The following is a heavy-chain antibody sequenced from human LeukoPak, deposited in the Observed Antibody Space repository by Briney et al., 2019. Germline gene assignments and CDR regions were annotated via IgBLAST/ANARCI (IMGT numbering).Heavy chain of an antibody. Sequence: QAGGSLRLSCAGSDFSFITYAMSWVRQAPGKGLEWVSTITGRGDATYYADSVKGRFTISRDNSENTFYLQMNSLRAEDTAVYYCARDIQPGYSYGYDYYYYYMDVWGKGTTVTVSS. CDR3: ARDIQPGYSYGYDYYYYYMDV. J-gene: IGHJ6*03. CDR1: DFSFITYA. CDR2: ITGRGDAT. V-gene: IGHV3-23*01. D-gene: IGHD5-18*01.